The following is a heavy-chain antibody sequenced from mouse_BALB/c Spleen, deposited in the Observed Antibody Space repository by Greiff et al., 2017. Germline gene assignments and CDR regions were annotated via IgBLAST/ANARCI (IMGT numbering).Heavy chain of an antibody. CDR1: GFTFSSYA. J-gene: IGHJ3*01. CDR3: ARGHYDYEGFAY. D-gene: IGHD2-4*01. Sequence: EVKLVESGGGLVKPGGSLKPSCAASGFTFSSYAMSWVRQTPEKRLEWVASISSGGSTYYPASVKGRFTISRDNARNILYLQMSSLRSEDTAMYYCARGHYDYEGFAYWGQGTLVTVSA. CDR2: ISSGGST. V-gene: IGHV5-6-5*01.